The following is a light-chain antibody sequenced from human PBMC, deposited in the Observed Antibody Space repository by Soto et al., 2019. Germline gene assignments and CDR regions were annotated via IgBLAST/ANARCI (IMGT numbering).Light chain of an antibody. Sequence: EIVLTQSPGTLSLSPGERATLSCRASQSVSNNYLAWYQQKPGQAPRLLIYGASNRATGIPDRFSGSGSGTDFTLTISRLEPEDFAVYYCQQRSSWPRPFGQGTKVDIK. CDR1: QSVSNNY. CDR3: QQRSSWPRP. CDR2: GAS. J-gene: IGKJ1*01. V-gene: IGKV3D-20*02.